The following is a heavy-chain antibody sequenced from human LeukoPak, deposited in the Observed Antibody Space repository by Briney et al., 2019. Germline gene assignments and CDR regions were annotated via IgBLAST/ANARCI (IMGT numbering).Heavy chain of an antibody. J-gene: IGHJ3*02. D-gene: IGHD3-22*01. CDR1: GYTXTELS. V-gene: IGHV1-24*01. Sequence: ASVKVSCKVSGYTXTELSMHGVRQAPGKGLEWMGGFDPEDGETIYAQKFQGRVTMTEDTSTDTAYMELSSLRSEDTAVYYCATPNYYDSSGYFTDAFDIWGQGTMVTVSS. CDR3: ATPNYYDSSGYFTDAFDI. CDR2: FDPEDGET.